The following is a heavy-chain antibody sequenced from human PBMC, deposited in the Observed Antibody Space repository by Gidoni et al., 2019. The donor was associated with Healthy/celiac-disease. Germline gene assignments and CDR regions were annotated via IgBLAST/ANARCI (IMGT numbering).Heavy chain of an antibody. V-gene: IGHV1-69*04. J-gene: IGHJ5*02. D-gene: IGHD3-3*01. Sequence: QVQLVQSGAEVKQPGSSVKVSCKASGGTFSSYAISWVRQAPGQGLEWMGRIIPILGIANDAQKVQGRVTITADKSTSTAYMELSSLRSEDTAVYYCARDRKGGLDPYPPLRFLGWFDPWGQGTLVTVSS. CDR3: ARDRKGGLDPYPPLRFLGWFDP. CDR2: IIPILGIA. CDR1: GGTFSSYA.